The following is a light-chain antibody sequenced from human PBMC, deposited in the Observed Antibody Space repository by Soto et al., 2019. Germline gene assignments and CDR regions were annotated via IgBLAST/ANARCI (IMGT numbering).Light chain of an antibody. V-gene: IGKV1-27*01. Sequence: DIQITQSPSSLAAAGGDRITITCRASQGISNYLAWYQQKPGKVPKLLIYAASTLQSGVPSRFSGSGSGTEFTLTISSLQTDDSATYYCQQYNTFLTFGGGTKVDI. CDR3: QQYNTFLT. CDR2: AAS. J-gene: IGKJ4*01. CDR1: QGISNY.